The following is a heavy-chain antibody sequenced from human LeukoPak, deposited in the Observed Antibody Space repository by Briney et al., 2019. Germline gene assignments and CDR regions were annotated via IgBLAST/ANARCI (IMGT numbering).Heavy chain of an antibody. CDR1: GFTFSDYY. Sequence: GGSLRLSCAASGFTFSDYYMSWIRQAPGKGLEGVSYISSSGSTIYYADSVKGRFTISRDNAKNSLYLQMNSLRAEDTAVYYCARDGDGYRILRYYYYYMDVWGKGTTVTISS. J-gene: IGHJ6*03. CDR2: ISSSGSTI. D-gene: IGHD5-24*01. V-gene: IGHV3-11*01. CDR3: ARDGDGYRILRYYYYYMDV.